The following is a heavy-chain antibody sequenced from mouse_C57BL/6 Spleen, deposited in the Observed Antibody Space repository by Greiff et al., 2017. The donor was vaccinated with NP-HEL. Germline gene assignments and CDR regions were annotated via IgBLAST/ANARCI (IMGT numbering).Heavy chain of an antibody. V-gene: IGHV1-15*01. CDR3: TRYYYGSSSLYAMDY. Sequence: VQLQESGAELVRPGASVTLSCKASGYTFTDYEMHWVKQTPVHGLEWIGAIDPETGGTAYNQKFKGKAILTADKSSSTAYMELRSLTSEDSAVYYCTRYYYGSSSLYAMDYWGQGTSVTVSS. D-gene: IGHD1-1*01. J-gene: IGHJ4*01. CDR1: GYTFTDYE. CDR2: IDPETGGT.